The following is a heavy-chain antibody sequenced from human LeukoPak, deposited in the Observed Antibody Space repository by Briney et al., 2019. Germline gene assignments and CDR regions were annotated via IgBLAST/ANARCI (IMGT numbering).Heavy chain of an antibody. CDR2: IRSTTNNYET. V-gene: IGHV3-73*01. J-gene: IGHJ5*02. D-gene: IGHD3-22*01. CDR1: GFSLSGSA. CDR3: TRGGDEHYDSSGGDL. Sequence: PGGSLRLSCAASGFSLSGSAVHWVRQASGKGLEWVGRIRSTTNNYETAYGAPVKGRFTISRDDSQNTAYLQMNSLETEDPAVYYCTRGGDEHYDSSGGDLWGQGTLVTVSS.